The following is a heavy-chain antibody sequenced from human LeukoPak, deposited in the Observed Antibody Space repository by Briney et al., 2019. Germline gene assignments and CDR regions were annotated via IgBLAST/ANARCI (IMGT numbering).Heavy chain of an antibody. CDR1: GDSISSFY. CDR3: VRHGQRYDSSSDC. V-gene: IGHV4-59*08. CDR2: IHYSGST. Sequence: PSETLSHTCTVSGDSISSFYWSWIRLPPGKGLEWIAFIHYSGSTNYNPSLKSRVAISVDTSKNQFSLNLSSVAAADTAVYYCVRHGQRYDSSSDCWGQGTLVTVSS. J-gene: IGHJ4*02. D-gene: IGHD6-13*01.